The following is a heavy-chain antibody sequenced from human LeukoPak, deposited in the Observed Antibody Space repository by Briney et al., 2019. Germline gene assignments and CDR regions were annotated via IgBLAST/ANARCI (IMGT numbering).Heavy chain of an antibody. J-gene: IGHJ4*02. CDR1: GGSISSYY. CDR2: INHSGST. D-gene: IGHD1-26*01. CDR3: ARGKWELLGEPLLDY. V-gene: IGHV4-34*01. Sequence: SETLSLACTVSGGSISSYYWSWIRQPPGKGLEWIGEINHSGSTNYNPSLKSRVTISVDTSKNQFSLKLSSVTAADTAVYYCARGKWELLGEPLLDYWGQGTLVTVSS.